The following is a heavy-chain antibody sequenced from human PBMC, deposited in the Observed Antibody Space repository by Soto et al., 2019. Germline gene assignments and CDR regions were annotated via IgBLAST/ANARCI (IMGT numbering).Heavy chain of an antibody. J-gene: IGHJ6*02. Sequence: PSETLSLTCTVSGGSVSSESHYWSWIRQTPGKGLEWIGYIYYTGSTNYNPSLKGRVTMSVDTSRDQVSLRLRSVTRADTAVYYCARDQYDFPSGSCYYAMEVWGPGTQVAVYS. CDR2: IYYTGST. V-gene: IGHV4-61*01. D-gene: IGHD3-3*01. CDR1: GGSVSSESHY. CDR3: ARDQYDFPSGSCYYAMEV.